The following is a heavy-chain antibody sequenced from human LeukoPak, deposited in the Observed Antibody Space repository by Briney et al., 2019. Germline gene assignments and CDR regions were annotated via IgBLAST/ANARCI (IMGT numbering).Heavy chain of an antibody. V-gene: IGHV4-59*08. CDR3: ARVYYDSSGPPDY. CDR1: GGSIGSYY. D-gene: IGHD3-22*01. J-gene: IGHJ4*02. CDR2: IYYSGST. Sequence: SETLSLTCTVSGGSIGSYYWSWIRQPPGKGLEWIGYIYYSGSTYYNPSLKSRVTISVDTSKNQFSLKLSSVTAADTAVYYCARVYYDSSGPPDYWGQGTLVTVSS.